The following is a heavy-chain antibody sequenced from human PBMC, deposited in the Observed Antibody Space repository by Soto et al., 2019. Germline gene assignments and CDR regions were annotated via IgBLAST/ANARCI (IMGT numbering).Heavy chain of an antibody. D-gene: IGHD2-2*01. CDR1: GGSFSGYY. V-gene: IGHV4-34*01. Sequence: SETLSLTCAVYGGSFSGYYWSWIRQPPGKGLEWIGEINHSGSTNYNPSLKSRVTISVDTSKNQFSLKLSSVTAADTAVYYCARGGVDQLLHMNWFDPWGQGTLVTVSS. CDR2: INHSGST. J-gene: IGHJ5*02. CDR3: ARGGVDQLLHMNWFDP.